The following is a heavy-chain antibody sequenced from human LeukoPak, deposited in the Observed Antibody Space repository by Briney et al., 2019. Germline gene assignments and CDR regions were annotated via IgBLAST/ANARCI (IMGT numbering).Heavy chain of an antibody. D-gene: IGHD6-6*01. V-gene: IGHV3-21*01. CDR1: GFSSSIHS. J-gene: IGHJ4*02. CDR3: ASFSNRGAARHDY. Sequence: PGGTLRLSCAASGFSSSIHSMNWGRQAPGEGLEWVSSISSSSSYIYYADSVKGRFTISRDNAKNSLYLQMNSLRAEDTAVYYCASFSNRGAARHDYWGQGTLVTVSS. CDR2: ISSSSSYI.